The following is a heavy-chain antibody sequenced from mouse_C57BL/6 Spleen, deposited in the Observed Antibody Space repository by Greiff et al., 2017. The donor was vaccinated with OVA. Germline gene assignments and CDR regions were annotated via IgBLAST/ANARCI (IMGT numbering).Heavy chain of an antibody. J-gene: IGHJ3*01. V-gene: IGHV1-82*01. CDR1: GYAFSSSW. CDR2: IYPGDGDT. CDR3: AQSTMVTARAFAY. Sequence: VQLVESGPELVKPGASVKISCKASGYAFSSSWMNWVKQRPGQGLEWIGRIYPGDGDTNYNGQFKGKATLTADKSSSTAYMQLSSLTSEDSAVYCCAQSTMVTARAFAYWGQGTLVTVSA. D-gene: IGHD2-2*01.